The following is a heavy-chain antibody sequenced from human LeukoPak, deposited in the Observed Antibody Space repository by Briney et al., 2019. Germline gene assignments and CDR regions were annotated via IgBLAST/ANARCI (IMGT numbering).Heavy chain of an antibody. CDR3: ARDNRDYAARLYFDY. J-gene: IGHJ4*02. CDR2: INPNSGGT. CDR1: GYTFTGYY. Sequence: ASVKVSCKASGYTFTGYYMHWVRQAPGQGLEWMGWINPNSGGTDYAQKFQGRVTMTRDTSIRTAYMELSRLRSDDTAVYYFARDNRDYAARLYFDYWGQGTLVTVSS. V-gene: IGHV1-2*02. D-gene: IGHD4-17*01.